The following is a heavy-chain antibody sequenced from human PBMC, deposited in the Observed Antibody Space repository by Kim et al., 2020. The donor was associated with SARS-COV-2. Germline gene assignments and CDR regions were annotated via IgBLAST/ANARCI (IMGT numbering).Heavy chain of an antibody. Sequence: GGSLRLSCAASGFTFSSYSMNWVRQAPGKGLEWVSYISSSSSTIYYADSVKGRFTISRDNAKNSLYLQMNSLRDEDTAVYYCARDPQTFMVRGVFSDYWGQGTLVTVSS. J-gene: IGHJ4*02. CDR2: ISSSSSTI. CDR3: ARDPQTFMVRGVFSDY. CDR1: GFTFSSYS. D-gene: IGHD3-10*01. V-gene: IGHV3-48*02.